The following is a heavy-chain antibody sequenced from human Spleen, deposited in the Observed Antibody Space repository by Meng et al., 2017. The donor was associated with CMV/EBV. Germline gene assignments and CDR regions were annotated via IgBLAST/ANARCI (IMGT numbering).Heavy chain of an antibody. J-gene: IGHJ4*02. V-gene: IGHV1-18*01. CDR3: ARGYDSSGPPYWYFDY. CDR1: GGSFSSYA. Sequence: ASVKVSCKASGGSFSSYAISWVRQAPGQGLEWMGWISAYNGNTNYAQKLQGRVTMTTDTSTSTAYMELSSLRSEDTAVYYCARGYDSSGPPYWYFDYWGQGTLVTVSS. D-gene: IGHD3-22*01. CDR2: ISAYNGNT.